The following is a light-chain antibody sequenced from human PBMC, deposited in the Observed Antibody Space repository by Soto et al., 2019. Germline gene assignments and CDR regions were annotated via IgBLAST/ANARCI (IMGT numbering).Light chain of an antibody. CDR1: QSVSNY. V-gene: IGKV3-11*01. CDR2: DAS. CDR3: QQRSNTFT. Sequence: ESVLTQSPATLSLSPGESATLSCRASQSVSNYLAWYQQKPGQAPRLLIYDASNRASGIPAMFSGSGSGTDCTLTISSLEPEDFAVYYCQQRSNTFTFGPGTKVDIK. J-gene: IGKJ3*01.